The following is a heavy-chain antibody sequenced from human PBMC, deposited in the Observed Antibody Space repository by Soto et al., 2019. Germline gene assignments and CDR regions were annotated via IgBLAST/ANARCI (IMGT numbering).Heavy chain of an antibody. V-gene: IGHV3-30-3*01. CDR2: ISYDGSNK. D-gene: IGHD3-16*01. CDR3: ARDPLSGSGGQSPYFDY. CDR1: GFTFSSYA. Sequence: GESLKISCAASGFTFSSYAMHWVRQAPGKGLEWVAVISYDGSNKYYADSVKGRFTISRDNSKNTLYLQMNSLRAEDTAVYYCARDPLSGSGGQSPYFDYWGQGTLVTVSS. J-gene: IGHJ4*02.